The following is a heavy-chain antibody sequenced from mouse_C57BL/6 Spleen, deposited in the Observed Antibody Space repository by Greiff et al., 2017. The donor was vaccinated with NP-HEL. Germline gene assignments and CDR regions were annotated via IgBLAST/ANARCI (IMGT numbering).Heavy chain of an antibody. J-gene: IGHJ4*01. Sequence: DVQLVESGGGLVKPGGSLKLSCAASGFTFSDSGMHWVRQAPEKGLEWVAYISSGSSTIYYADTVKGRFTISRDNAKNTLFLQMTSLRSEDTAMYYCARNYDYDEDYAMDYWGQGTSVTVSS. CDR2: ISSGSSTI. D-gene: IGHD2-4*01. CDR1: GFTFSDSG. CDR3: ARNYDYDEDYAMDY. V-gene: IGHV5-17*01.